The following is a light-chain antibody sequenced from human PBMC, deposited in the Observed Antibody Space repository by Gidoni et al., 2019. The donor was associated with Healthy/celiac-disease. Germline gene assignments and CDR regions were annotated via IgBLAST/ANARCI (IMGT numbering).Light chain of an antibody. Sequence: DIVMTQSPDSLAVSLGDRATINCKSSQSVLYSSNNKNYLAGYQQKPGQPPKLLIYWASTRESGVPDRFSGSGSGTDFTLTISSLQAEDVAVYYCQQYYSTPFTFGPGTKVDIK. V-gene: IGKV4-1*01. J-gene: IGKJ3*01. CDR2: WAS. CDR1: QSVLYSSNNKNY. CDR3: QQYYSTPFT.